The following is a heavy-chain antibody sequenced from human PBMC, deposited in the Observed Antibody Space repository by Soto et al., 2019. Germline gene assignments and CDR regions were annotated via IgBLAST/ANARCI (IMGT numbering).Heavy chain of an antibody. D-gene: IGHD3-9*01. CDR3: ASGRGHILTGYDSFDY. CDR1: GFTFSSYW. CDR2: IKQDGSEK. Sequence: GGSLRLSCAASGFTFSSYWMSWVRQAPGKGLEWVANIKQDGSEKYYVDSVKGRFTISRDNAKNSLYLQMNSLRAEDTAVYYCASGRGHILTGYDSFDYWGQGTLVTVSS. J-gene: IGHJ4*02. V-gene: IGHV3-7*01.